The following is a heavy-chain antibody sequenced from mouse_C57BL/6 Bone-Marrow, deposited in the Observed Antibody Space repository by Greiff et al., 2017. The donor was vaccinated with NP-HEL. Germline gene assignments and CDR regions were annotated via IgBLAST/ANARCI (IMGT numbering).Heavy chain of an antibody. CDR3: TTGGPRAMDY. V-gene: IGHV14-4*01. J-gene: IGHJ4*01. Sequence: EVQLQESGAELVRPGASVKLSCTASGFNIKDDYMHWVKQRPEQGLEWIGWIDPENGDTEYASKFQGKATITADTSSNTAYLQLSSLTSEDTAVYYCTTGGPRAMDYWGQGTSVTVSS. CDR2: IDPENGDT. CDR1: GFNIKDDY.